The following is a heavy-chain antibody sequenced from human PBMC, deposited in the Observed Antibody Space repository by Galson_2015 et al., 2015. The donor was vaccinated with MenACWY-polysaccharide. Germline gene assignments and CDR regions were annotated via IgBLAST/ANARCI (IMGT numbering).Heavy chain of an antibody. CDR1: GYTFTSHT. CDR3: ATQCNWGAFDY. J-gene: IGHJ4*02. D-gene: IGHD7-27*01. Sequence: SVKVSCKASGYTFTSHTVHWVRQAPGQSLEWMGWLNAGNGDTKYSQTFQGRVTITRDTSASTAYMELSSLGSEDTAVYYCATQCNWGAFDYWGRGTLVTVSS. V-gene: IGHV1-3*01. CDR2: LNAGNGDT.